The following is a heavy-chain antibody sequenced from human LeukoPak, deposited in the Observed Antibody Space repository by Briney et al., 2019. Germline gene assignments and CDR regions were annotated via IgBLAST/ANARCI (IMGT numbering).Heavy chain of an antibody. CDR2: IYHSGST. V-gene: IGHV4-39*07. J-gene: IGHJ3*02. Sequence: SETLSLTCTVSGGSISSSSYYWGWIRQPPGKGLEWIGSIYHSGSTYYNPSLKSRVTISVDTSKNQFSLKLSSVTAADTAVYYRARAPGGATHAFDIWGQGTMVTVSS. D-gene: IGHD1-26*01. CDR3: ARAPGGATHAFDI. CDR1: GGSISSSSYY.